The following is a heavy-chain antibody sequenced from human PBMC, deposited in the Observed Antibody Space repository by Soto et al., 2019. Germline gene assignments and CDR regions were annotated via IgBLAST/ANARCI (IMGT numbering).Heavy chain of an antibody. D-gene: IGHD3-10*01. Sequence: QMQLVQSGAEMKKPGSSVKFSCQSSGGTFNTYAMNWVRQAPGQGPEWMGDISPMFGAANYAPKFQGRVTITADESTGTSYMQLSSLTSEDTALYFCAREVQVHTPAFVYWGQGTLVTVSS. CDR3: AREVQVHTPAFVY. J-gene: IGHJ4*02. CDR1: GGTFNTYA. V-gene: IGHV1-69*19. CDR2: ISPMFGAA.